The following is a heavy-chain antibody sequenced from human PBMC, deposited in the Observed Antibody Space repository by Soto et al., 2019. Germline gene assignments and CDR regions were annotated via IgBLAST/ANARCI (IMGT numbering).Heavy chain of an antibody. J-gene: IGHJ5*02. D-gene: IGHD3-10*01. CDR3: AILNWFGGWFDP. CDR2: INHSGST. CDR1: GGSFSGYY. Sequence: SETLSLTCAVYGGSFSGYYWSWIRQPPGKGLEWIGEINHSGSTNYNPSLESRVTISVDTSKNQFSLKLSSVTAADTAVYYCAILNWFGGWFDPWGQGTLVTVSS. V-gene: IGHV4-34*01.